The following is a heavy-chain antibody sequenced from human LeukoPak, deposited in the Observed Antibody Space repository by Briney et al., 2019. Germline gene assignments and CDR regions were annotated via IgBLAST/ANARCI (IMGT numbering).Heavy chain of an antibody. J-gene: IGHJ3*02. Sequence: GASVKVSCTASGYSFTTNGISWVRQAPGQGLEWMGWINSNNGNTKYAQNLQGRVTMTTDTSTSTAYMELRSLRFDDTAVYYCAREGPDYGPAFDIWGQGTMVTVSS. CDR1: GYSFTTNG. CDR2: INSNNGNT. V-gene: IGHV1-18*01. D-gene: IGHD4/OR15-4a*01. CDR3: AREGPDYGPAFDI.